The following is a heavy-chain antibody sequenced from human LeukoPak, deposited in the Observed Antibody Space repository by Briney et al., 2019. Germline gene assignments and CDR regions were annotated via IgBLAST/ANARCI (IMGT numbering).Heavy chain of an antibody. V-gene: IGHV1-18*01. D-gene: IGHD3-22*01. CDR1: GYTFTSYG. Sequence: GASVKVSCKASGYTFTSYGISWVRQAPGQGLEWMGWISAYNGNTNYAQKLQGRVTMTTDTSTSTAYMELRSVRSDDTAVYYCARTDSSGYYYPPVFDYWGQGTLVTVSS. J-gene: IGHJ4*02. CDR3: ARTDSSGYYYPPVFDY. CDR2: ISAYNGNT.